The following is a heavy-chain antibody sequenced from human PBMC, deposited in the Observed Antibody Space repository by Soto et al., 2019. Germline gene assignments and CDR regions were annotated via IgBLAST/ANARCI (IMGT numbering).Heavy chain of an antibody. V-gene: IGHV4-31*03. Sequence: SETLSLTCTVSGGSISSGGYYWSWIRQHPGKGLEWIGYIYYSGSTYYNPSLKSRVTISVDTSKNQFSLKLSSVTAADTAVYYCARGNCGGDCYSPHRWFDPWGQGTLVTV. CDR2: IYYSGST. CDR3: ARGNCGGDCYSPHRWFDP. CDR1: GGSISSGGYY. D-gene: IGHD2-21*02. J-gene: IGHJ5*02.